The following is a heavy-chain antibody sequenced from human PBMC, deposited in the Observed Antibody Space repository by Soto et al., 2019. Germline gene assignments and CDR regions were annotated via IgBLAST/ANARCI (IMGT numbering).Heavy chain of an antibody. J-gene: IGHJ5*02. CDR3: AGDKATAFDP. D-gene: IGHD5-18*01. CDR2: ISSSSSTI. Sequence: GGSLRLSCAASGFTFSSYSMNWVRQAPGKGLEWVSYISSSSSTIYYADSVKGRFTISRDNAKNSLYLQMNSLRAEDTAVYYCAGDKATAFDPWGQGTLVTVSS. V-gene: IGHV3-48*01. CDR1: GFTFSSYS.